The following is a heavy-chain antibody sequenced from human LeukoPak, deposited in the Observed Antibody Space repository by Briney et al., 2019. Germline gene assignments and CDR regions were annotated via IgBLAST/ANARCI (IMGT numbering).Heavy chain of an antibody. CDR1: GGTFSSYA. CDR2: IIPIFGTA. D-gene: IGHD3-22*01. V-gene: IGHV1-69*13. CDR3: ARAPINYYDSSGYSLRIFDY. J-gene: IGHJ4*02. Sequence: GASVKVSCKASGGTFSSYAISWVRQAPGQGLEWMGGIIPIFGTANYAQKFQGRVTITADESTSTAYMELSSLRSEDTAVYYCARAPINYYDSSGYSLRIFDYWGQGTLVTVSS.